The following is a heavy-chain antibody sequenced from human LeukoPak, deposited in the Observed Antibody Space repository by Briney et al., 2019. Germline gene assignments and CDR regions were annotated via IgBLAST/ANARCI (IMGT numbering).Heavy chain of an antibody. CDR2: ISTYNGYT. CDR3: ARGGTGWSRDY. J-gene: IGHJ4*02. V-gene: IGHV1-18*01. CDR1: VYTFTSYG. D-gene: IGHD6-19*01. Sequence: ASVNVSCKPSVYTFTSYGIGLVRQAPGQGLEWMGWISTYNGYTNYAQNLQGRVTMTTDTSTSTAYMELRSLRSDDTAVYYCARGGTGWSRDYWGQGTLVTVSS.